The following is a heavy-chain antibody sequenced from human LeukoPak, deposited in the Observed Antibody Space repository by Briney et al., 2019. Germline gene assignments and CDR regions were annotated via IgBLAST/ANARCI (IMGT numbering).Heavy chain of an antibody. V-gene: IGHV1-18*01. J-gene: IGHJ6*03. CDR3: ARGANWNDQVYYYYDYMDV. D-gene: IGHD1-1*01. CDR2: ISAYNGNT. CDR1: GYTFTIYG. Sequence: ASVTVSFTASGYTFTIYGISWVRQAPGQGLEWMGWISAYNGNTNYAQKLQGRVTMTTDTSTSTAYMELRSLRSDDTAVYYCARGANWNDQVYYYYDYMDVWGKGTTVTVSS.